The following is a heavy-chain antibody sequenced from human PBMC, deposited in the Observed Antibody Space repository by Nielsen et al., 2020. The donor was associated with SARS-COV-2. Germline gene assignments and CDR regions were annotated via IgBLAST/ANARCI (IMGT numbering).Heavy chain of an antibody. J-gene: IGHJ6*03. Sequence: ASVKVSCKASGYTFTGYYMHWVRQAPGQGLEWMGRINPNSGGTNYAQKFQGRVTMTRDTSISTAYMELSRLRSDDTAVYYCARDGHDSSGYYYYYYYMDVWGKGTTVTVSS. D-gene: IGHD3-22*01. CDR3: ARDGHDSSGYYYYYYYMDV. CDR1: GYTFTGYY. V-gene: IGHV1-2*06. CDR2: INPNSGGT.